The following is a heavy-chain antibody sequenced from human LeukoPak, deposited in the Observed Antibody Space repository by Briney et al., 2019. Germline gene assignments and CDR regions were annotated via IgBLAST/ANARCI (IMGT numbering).Heavy chain of an antibody. Sequence: SETLSLTCTVSGGSINSADYYWRWIRQPPGKGLEWIGYIYYSGSTYYNPSLKSRVIISADTSKNQFSLMLTSVTAADTAVYYCARDPGELERRDAFDIWGQGTMVTVSS. CDR1: GGSINSADYY. D-gene: IGHD1-1*01. CDR3: ARDPGELERRDAFDI. CDR2: IYYSGST. V-gene: IGHV4-30-4*01. J-gene: IGHJ3*02.